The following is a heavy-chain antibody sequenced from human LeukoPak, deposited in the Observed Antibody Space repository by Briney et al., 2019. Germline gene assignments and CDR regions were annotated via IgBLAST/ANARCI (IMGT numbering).Heavy chain of an antibody. J-gene: IGHJ6*03. Sequence: PSETLSLTCAVYGGSFSGYYWSWIRQPAGKGLEWIGRIYTSGSTNYNPSLKSRVTMSVDTSKNQFSLKLSSVTAADTAVYYCARESGGSGANIYYYYYYMDVWGKGTTVTISS. CDR1: GGSFSGYY. V-gene: IGHV4-4*07. CDR2: IYTSGST. D-gene: IGHD1-26*01. CDR3: ARESGGSGANIYYYYYYMDV.